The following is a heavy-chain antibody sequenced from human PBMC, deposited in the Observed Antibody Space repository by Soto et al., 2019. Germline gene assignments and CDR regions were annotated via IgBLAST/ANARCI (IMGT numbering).Heavy chain of an antibody. V-gene: IGHV3-33*01. Sequence: QVQLVESGGGVVQPERSLRLSCVATGLTFSNYGIHWVRQAPGRGLEWVAVIWHDGSQKYSADSVRGRFTISRDNSKNTVYLQMNSLSAEDTAVYSCAGRDAPFHVWGQGTMVTVSS. CDR3: AGRDAPFHV. CDR1: GLTFSNYG. D-gene: IGHD2-2*01. J-gene: IGHJ3*01. CDR2: IWHDGSQK.